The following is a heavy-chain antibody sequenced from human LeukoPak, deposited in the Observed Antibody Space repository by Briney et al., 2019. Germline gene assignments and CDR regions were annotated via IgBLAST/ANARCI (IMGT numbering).Heavy chain of an antibody. D-gene: IGHD3-22*01. J-gene: IGHJ3*02. V-gene: IGHV1-8*03. Sequence: ASVKVSCKASGYIFTTYDIGWVRQATGQGLEWMGWLNPNSGNAGYAQKFQGRVTITTDESTSTAYMELSGLRSEDTAVYYCARDPWDSCGYYLHGAFDIWGQGTMVTVSS. CDR1: GYIFTTYD. CDR2: LNPNSGNA. CDR3: ARDPWDSCGYYLHGAFDI.